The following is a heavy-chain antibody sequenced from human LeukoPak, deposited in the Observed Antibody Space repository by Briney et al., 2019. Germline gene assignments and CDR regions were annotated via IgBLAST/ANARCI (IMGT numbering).Heavy chain of an antibody. J-gene: IGHJ3*02. Sequence: GGSLRLSCAASEFTFSSYEMNWVRQAPGKGLEWVSYISSSGSTIYYADSVKGRFTISRDNAKNSLYLHMNSLRAEDTAVYYCARGGDILTGPDAFDIWGQGTMVTVSS. CDR3: ARGGDILTGPDAFDI. CDR2: ISSSGSTI. V-gene: IGHV3-48*03. D-gene: IGHD3-9*01. CDR1: EFTFSSYE.